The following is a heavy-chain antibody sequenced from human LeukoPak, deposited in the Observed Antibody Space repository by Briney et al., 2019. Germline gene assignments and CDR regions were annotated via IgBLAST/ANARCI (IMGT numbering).Heavy chain of an antibody. J-gene: IGHJ4*02. V-gene: IGHV3-7*01. D-gene: IGHD3-22*01. CDR1: GFTFSSYW. Sequence: GGSLRLSCAASGFTFSSYWMSWVRQAPGKGLEWVANIKQDGSEKYYVDSVKGRFTISRDNAKNSLYLQMNSLRAEDTAVYYCARGVYYYDSSVHYYFDYWGQGTLVTVSS. CDR2: IKQDGSEK. CDR3: ARGVYYYDSSVHYYFDY.